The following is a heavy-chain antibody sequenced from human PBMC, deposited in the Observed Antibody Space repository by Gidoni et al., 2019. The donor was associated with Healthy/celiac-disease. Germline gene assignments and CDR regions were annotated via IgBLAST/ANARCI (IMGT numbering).Heavy chain of an antibody. CDR1: RLTFSSYA. J-gene: IGHJ4*02. Sequence: EVQLLESGRGLVQPGGSLHLSCAASRLTFSSYAMSWVGQAPGKGLKWVSAISGSGGSTYYADSVKGRFTISRDNSKNTLYLQMNSLRAEDTAVYYCAKSRDGVAKDYFDYWGQGTLVTVSS. V-gene: IGHV3-23*01. CDR2: ISGSGGST. D-gene: IGHD2-15*01. CDR3: AKSRDGVAKDYFDY.